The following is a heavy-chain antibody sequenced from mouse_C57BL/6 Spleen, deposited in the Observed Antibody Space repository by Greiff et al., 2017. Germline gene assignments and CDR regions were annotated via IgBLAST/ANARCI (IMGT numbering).Heavy chain of an antibody. D-gene: IGHD4-1*01. CDR1: GYTFTNYE. Sequence: QVQLQQSGAELVRPGASVTLSCKASGYTFTNYEMTWVKQPPGHGLEWIGAIDPEPGGPAFNQKFKGKAKLTADKSSSTAYMELRSLTAEDSAFYYCTQTAGFAYWGQGTLVTVSA. V-gene: IGHV1-15*01. J-gene: IGHJ3*01. CDR3: TQTAGFAY. CDR2: IDPEPGGP.